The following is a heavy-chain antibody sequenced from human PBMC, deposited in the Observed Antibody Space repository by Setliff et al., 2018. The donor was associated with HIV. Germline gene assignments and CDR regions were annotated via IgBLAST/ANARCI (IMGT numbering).Heavy chain of an antibody. Sequence: SETLSLTCTVSGDSISSGGYYWSWIRQHPGKGLEWIGYVYYSGSTNYNPSLKSRITISLDMSKNQFSLKLSSVTTADTAVYYCARGVAAAGLWGQGTLVTVSS. CDR2: VYYSGST. V-gene: IGHV4-61*08. D-gene: IGHD6-13*01. J-gene: IGHJ4*02. CDR1: GDSISSGGYY. CDR3: ARGVAAAGL.